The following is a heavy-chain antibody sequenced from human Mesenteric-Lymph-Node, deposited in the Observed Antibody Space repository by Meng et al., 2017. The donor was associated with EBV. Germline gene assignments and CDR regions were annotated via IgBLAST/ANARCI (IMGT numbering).Heavy chain of an antibody. CDR2: IYHSGST. Sequence: QLQASGPGLVKPSAPLSLTCPGSGCSISSSNWWSWVRQPPGKGLELIGEIYHSGSTNYNPSLTSRATISVDKSKNQFSLKLSSVTAADTAVYYCASIFKGDFYFDYWGQGTLVTVSS. J-gene: IGHJ4*02. D-gene: IGHD2-21*02. CDR3: ASIFKGDFYFDY. V-gene: IGHV4-4*02. CDR1: GCSISSSNW.